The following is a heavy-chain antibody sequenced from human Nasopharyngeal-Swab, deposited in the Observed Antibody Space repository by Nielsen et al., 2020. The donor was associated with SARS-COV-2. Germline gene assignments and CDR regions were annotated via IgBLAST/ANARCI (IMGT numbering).Heavy chain of an antibody. CDR1: GFSFSTYW. Sequence: GGSLRLSCAASGFSFSTYWMTWVRQAPGKGLEWVANIKQDGSEKYYVDSVKGRFTVSRDNPKNLLYLQVNSLRAEDTAVYYCARQGVFVPAYFHQYYMDVWGKGTTVTV. J-gene: IGHJ6*03. CDR2: IKQDGSEK. D-gene: IGHD3-16*02. V-gene: IGHV3-7*03. CDR3: ARQGVFVPAYFHQYYMDV.